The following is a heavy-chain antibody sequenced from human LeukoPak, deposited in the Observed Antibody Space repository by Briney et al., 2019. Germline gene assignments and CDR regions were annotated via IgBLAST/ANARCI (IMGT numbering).Heavy chain of an antibody. J-gene: IGHJ5*02. CDR3: ARDHGDCSSTSCNNWFDP. CDR2: INHSGST. CDR1: GGSFSGYY. D-gene: IGHD2-2*01. V-gene: IGHV4-34*01. Sequence: SETLSLTCAVYGGSFSGYYWSWIRQPPGKGLEWIGEINHSGSTNYNPSLKSRVTISVDTSKNQFSLKLSSVTAADTAVYYCARDHGDCSSTSCNNWFDPWGQGTLVTVSS.